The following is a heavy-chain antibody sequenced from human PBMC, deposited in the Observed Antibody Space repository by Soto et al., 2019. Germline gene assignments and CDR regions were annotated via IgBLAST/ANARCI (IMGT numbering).Heavy chain of an antibody. V-gene: IGHV3-30*09. CDR3: ANLDSHTYPLYYEF. CDR2: ISSNGYRR. J-gene: IGHJ4*02. CDR1: GLTFSSFD. D-gene: IGHD3-9*01. Sequence: GGSLRLSCDVSGLTFSSFDMHWVRQTPGAGLEWVGSISSNGYRRFYGDAVKGRFAISRDNSRNKMFLQMNSLRVDDTAVYFCANLDSHTYPLYYEFWGQGTKVTVSS.